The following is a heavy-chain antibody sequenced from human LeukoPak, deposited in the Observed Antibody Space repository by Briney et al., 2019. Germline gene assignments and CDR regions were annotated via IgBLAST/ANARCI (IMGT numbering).Heavy chain of an antibody. J-gene: IGHJ4*02. V-gene: IGHV1-2*02. D-gene: IGHD3-22*01. Sequence: ASVKVSCKASGYTFTSYYMHWVRQAPGQGLEWMGWINPNSGGTNYAQKFQGRVTMTRDTSISTAYMELSRLRSDDTAVYYCARNTYYYDSSGLDVDYWGQGTLVTVSS. CDR1: GYTFTSYY. CDR3: ARNTYYYDSSGLDVDY. CDR2: INPNSGGT.